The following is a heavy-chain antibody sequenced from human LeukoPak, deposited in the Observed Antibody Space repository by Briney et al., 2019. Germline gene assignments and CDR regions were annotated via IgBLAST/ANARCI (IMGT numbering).Heavy chain of an antibody. J-gene: IGHJ6*02. CDR1: GFTFSSYA. CDR2: ISGSGGST. Sequence: GGSLRLSCAASGFTFSSYAMSWVRQAPGKGLGWVSAISGSGGSTYYADSVKGRFTISRDNSKNTLYLQMNSLRAEDTAAYYCANFGATTHGMDVWGQGTTVTVSS. D-gene: IGHD1-26*01. V-gene: IGHV3-23*01. CDR3: ANFGATTHGMDV.